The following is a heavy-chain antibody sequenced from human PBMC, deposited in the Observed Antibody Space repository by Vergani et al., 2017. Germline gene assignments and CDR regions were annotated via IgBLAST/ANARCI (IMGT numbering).Heavy chain of an antibody. V-gene: IGHV1-18*04. J-gene: IGHJ6*03. CDR1: GYTFTSYG. CDR3: ARSVRRLGPTSYYYYYMDV. CDR2: ISAYNGNT. Sequence: QVQLVQSGAEVKKPGASVKVSCKASGYTFTSYGISWVRQAPGQGLEWMGWISAYNGNTNYAQKLQGRVTMTTDTSTRTAYMELRSLRSDDTAVYYCARSVRRLGPTSYYYYYMDVWGKGTTVTVSS. D-gene: IGHD6-19*01.